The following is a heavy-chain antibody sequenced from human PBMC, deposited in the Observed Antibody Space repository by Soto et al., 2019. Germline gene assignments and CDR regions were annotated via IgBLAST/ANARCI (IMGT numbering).Heavy chain of an antibody. J-gene: IGHJ5*01. CDR2: IKQDGSEN. Sequence: EVQLVESGGGLVQPGGSLRLSCEASGFTFSGSWMNWVRQAPGKGLEWVANIKQDGSENYYVDSVRGRFTISRDNAKNSLFLQMDSLRAEDTAVYYCARGFGLASWGPGTLVTVSS. CDR3: ARGFGLAS. D-gene: IGHD3-3*01. CDR1: GFTFSGSW. V-gene: IGHV3-7*04.